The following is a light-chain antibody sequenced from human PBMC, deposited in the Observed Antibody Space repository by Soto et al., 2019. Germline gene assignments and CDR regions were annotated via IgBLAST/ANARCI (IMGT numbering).Light chain of an antibody. Sequence: IQMTQSPSTLSASVGDRVTITCRASHNIERWMAWYQQKPGKAPSLLIFDASTLHSGVPSRFSGSGSGTDFTLTISCLQSEDFATYYCQQYNSYSPVTFGQGTKVDIK. CDR3: QQYNSYSPVT. J-gene: IGKJ1*01. V-gene: IGKV1-5*01. CDR1: HNIERW. CDR2: DAS.